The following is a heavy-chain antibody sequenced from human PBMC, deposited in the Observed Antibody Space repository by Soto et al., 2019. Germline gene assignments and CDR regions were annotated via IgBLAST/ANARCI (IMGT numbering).Heavy chain of an antibody. V-gene: IGHV4-61*01. D-gene: IGHD3-22*01. J-gene: IGHJ4*02. Sequence: PSETLSLTCTVSGASVSSGSYYWSWMRQPPGKGLEWIGYVFYIGSTNYNPSLKSRVTISVDTSKNQFSLNLTSVTAADTAVYYCAREADYYDSSGYYRSFDYWGQGALVTVS. CDR1: GASVSSGSYY. CDR2: VFYIGST. CDR3: AREADYYDSSGYYRSFDY.